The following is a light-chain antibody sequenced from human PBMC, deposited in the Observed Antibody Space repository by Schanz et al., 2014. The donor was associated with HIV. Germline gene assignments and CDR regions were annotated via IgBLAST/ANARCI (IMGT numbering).Light chain of an antibody. Sequence: IRITQSPSSLSASKGDRVTVTCRTSQGISTYLAWYQQKPGKAPTFLIYAASTLQSGVPSRFSGSGSGTDFNLTISCLQPEDFATYFCQQYYDYPRTFGQGTKVE. J-gene: IGKJ1*01. V-gene: IGKV1-8*01. CDR1: QGISTY. CDR2: AAS. CDR3: QQYYDYPRT.